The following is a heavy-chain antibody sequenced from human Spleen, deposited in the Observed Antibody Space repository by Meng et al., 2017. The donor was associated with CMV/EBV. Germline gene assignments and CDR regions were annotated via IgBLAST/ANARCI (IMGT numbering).Heavy chain of an antibody. CDR2: IHYSGNT. CDR3: ARASRMYYDFWNGYYPDAFHI. Sequence: DYYGNWIRQPQGEGREWIGYIHYSGNTYYNPSLQSRLIMSVDTSKNQFSLRLRSVTAADTAVYYCARASRMYYDFWNGYYPDAFHIWGQGTVVTVSS. V-gene: IGHV4-30-4*08. D-gene: IGHD3-3*01. CDR1: DYY. J-gene: IGHJ3*02.